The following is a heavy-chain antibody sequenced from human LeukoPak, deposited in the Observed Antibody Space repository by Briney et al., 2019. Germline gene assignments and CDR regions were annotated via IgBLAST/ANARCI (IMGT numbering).Heavy chain of an antibody. Sequence: GGSLRLSCAASGFTFSSYGMNWVRQAPGKGLEWVSSISSSGSYIYYADSVKGRFTISRDNAKNSLYLQMNSLRAEDTAVYYCARGSSWQTAWEELQHWGQGTLVTVSS. CDR1: GFTFSSYG. CDR2: ISSSGSYI. V-gene: IGHV3-21*01. D-gene: IGHD6-13*01. J-gene: IGHJ1*01. CDR3: ARGSSWQTAWEELQH.